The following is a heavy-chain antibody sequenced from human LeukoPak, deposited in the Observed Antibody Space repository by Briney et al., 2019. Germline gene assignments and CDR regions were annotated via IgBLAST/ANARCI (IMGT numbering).Heavy chain of an antibody. CDR3: ARDSIVGATPPYYYYGMDV. Sequence: ASVKVSCKASGYTFTSYGISWVRQAPGQGLEWMGWISAYNGNTNYAQKLQDRVTMTTDTSTSTAYMELRSLRSDDTAVYYCARDSIVGATPPYYYYGMDVWGQGTTVTVSS. J-gene: IGHJ6*02. D-gene: IGHD1-26*01. CDR1: GYTFTSYG. V-gene: IGHV1-18*01. CDR2: ISAYNGNT.